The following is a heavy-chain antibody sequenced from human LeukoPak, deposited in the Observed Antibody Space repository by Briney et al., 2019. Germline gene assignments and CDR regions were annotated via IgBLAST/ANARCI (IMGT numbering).Heavy chain of an antibody. Sequence: GASVKVSCKASGHTFTTYDITWVRQAPGQGLEWMGRISAYNGNTYYAQKLQGRVTMTTDTSTTTAYMELRSLRSDDTAVYYCARGGSSWSFDYWGQGTLVTVSS. CDR3: ARGGSSWSFDY. D-gene: IGHD6-13*01. V-gene: IGHV1-18*01. CDR1: GHTFTTYD. CDR2: ISAYNGNT. J-gene: IGHJ4*02.